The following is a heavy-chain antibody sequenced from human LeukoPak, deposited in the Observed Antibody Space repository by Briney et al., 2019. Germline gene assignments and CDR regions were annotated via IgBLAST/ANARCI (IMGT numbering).Heavy chain of an antibody. D-gene: IGHD2-2*03. CDR1: GFTFSSYG. Sequence: GRSLRLSCAASGFTFSSYGMHRVRQAPGKGLEWVAVISYDGSNKYYADSVKGRFTISRDNSKNTLYLQMNSLRAEDTAVYYCAKDGSFDYWGQGTLVTVFS. CDR3: AKDGSFDY. V-gene: IGHV3-30*18. CDR2: ISYDGSNK. J-gene: IGHJ4*02.